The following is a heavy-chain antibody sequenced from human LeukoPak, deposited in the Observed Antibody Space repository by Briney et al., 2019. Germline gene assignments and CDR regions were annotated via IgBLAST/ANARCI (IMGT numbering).Heavy chain of an antibody. CDR1: GFTFSSYW. CDR3: AREWYDYGGNSGDAYGY. V-gene: IGHV3-7*01. CDR2: IKQDGSEK. D-gene: IGHD4-23*01. Sequence: GGSLRLSCAASGFTFSSYWMSWVRQAPGKGLEWVANIKQDGSEKYYVDSVKGRFTISRDNAKNSLYLQMNSLRAEDTAVYYCAREWYDYGGNSGDAYGYWGQGTRVTVSS. J-gene: IGHJ4*02.